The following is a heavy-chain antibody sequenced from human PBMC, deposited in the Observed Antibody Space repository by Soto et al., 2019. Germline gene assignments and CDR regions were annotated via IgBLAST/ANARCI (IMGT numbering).Heavy chain of an antibody. D-gene: IGHD1-26*01. CDR2: MNPNSGNT. CDR3: AGEKVGTTEIDF. CDR1: GYTFTGYD. J-gene: IGHJ4*02. V-gene: IGHV1-8*01. Sequence: QAQLVQSGAEVKKPGASVKVSCKASGYTFTGYDINWVRQATGQGLEWMGWMNPNSGNTGYAQNFQGRVTITRDNSITTAYMELTSLRDDDSAVYYCAGEKVGTTEIDFWGQGTLVTVSS.